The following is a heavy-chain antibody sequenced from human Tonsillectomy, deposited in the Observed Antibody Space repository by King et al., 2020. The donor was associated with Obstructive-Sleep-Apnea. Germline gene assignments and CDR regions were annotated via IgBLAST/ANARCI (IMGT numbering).Heavy chain of an antibody. J-gene: IGHJ3*02. Sequence: QLQESGPGLVKPSETLSLTCTDSGASITNYYWSWIRQPPGKGLEWIGYLYYSGSLNYNPSLKRRVTITVDTSKNQFSLRLTSVTAADTAVYYCAKLRWELPGRDAFDIWGQGTMVTVSS. CDR3: AKLRWELPGRDAFDI. D-gene: IGHD1-26*01. CDR2: LYYSGSL. CDR1: GASITNYY. V-gene: IGHV4-59*03.